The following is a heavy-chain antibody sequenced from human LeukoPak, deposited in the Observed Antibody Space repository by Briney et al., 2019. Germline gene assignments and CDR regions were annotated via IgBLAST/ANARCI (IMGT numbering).Heavy chain of an antibody. V-gene: IGHV3-23*01. J-gene: IGHJ5*02. CDR1: GFTFSSYA. Sequence: GGSLRLSCAASGFTFSSYAMSWVRQAPGKGLEWVSAISGSGGSTYYADSVKRRFTISRDNSKNTMYLQMNSLRAEETAVYYCEKAQGGDSSGWIPKKYNWFDPWGQGALVTVSS. CDR2: ISGSGGST. CDR3: EKAQGGDSSGWIPKKYNWFDP. D-gene: IGHD6-19*01.